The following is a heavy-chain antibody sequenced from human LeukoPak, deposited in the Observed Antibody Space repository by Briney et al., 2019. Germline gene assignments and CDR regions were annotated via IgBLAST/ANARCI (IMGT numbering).Heavy chain of an antibody. V-gene: IGHV3-21*01. CDR1: GFTFSSYS. J-gene: IGHJ4*02. Sequence: GGSLRLSCAASGFTFSSYSMNWVRQAPGKGLEWVSSISSSSSYIYYVDSVKGRFTISRDNAKNSLYLQMNSLRAEDTAVYYCARDHYGGVSDYWGQGTLVTPSS. D-gene: IGHD4-23*01. CDR3: ARDHYGGVSDY. CDR2: ISSSSSYI.